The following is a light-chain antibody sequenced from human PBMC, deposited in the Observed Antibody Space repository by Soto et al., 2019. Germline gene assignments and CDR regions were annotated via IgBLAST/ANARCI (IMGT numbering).Light chain of an antibody. CDR2: IND. J-gene: IGLJ2*01. CDR3: AAWDDSLTGVG. V-gene: IGLV1-44*01. CDR1: SSNIGSYT. Sequence: QSVLTQPPSASGTPGQRVTISWSGSSSNIGSYTVNWYQQLPGAAPKLLIYINDQRPSGVPDRFSGSKSGNSASLAISGLQSEDEADYYCAAWDDSLTGVGFGGGTKLTVL.